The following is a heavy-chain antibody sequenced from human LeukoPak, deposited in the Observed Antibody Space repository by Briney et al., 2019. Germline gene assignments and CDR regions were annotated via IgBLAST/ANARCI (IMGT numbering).Heavy chain of an antibody. J-gene: IGHJ4*02. CDR3: TYDTSGYNYYFDH. V-gene: IGHV3-49*04. D-gene: IGHD3-22*01. Sequence: PGRSLRLSCATSGFTFSDFAITWVRQAPGKGLECIGFIRSRANGGTSEFVASVKGRFTFSRDDSQSSAYLQMKSLKTEDTAIYFCTYDTSGYNYYFDHWGQGTLVTVSS. CDR2: IRSRANGGTS. CDR1: GFTFSDFA.